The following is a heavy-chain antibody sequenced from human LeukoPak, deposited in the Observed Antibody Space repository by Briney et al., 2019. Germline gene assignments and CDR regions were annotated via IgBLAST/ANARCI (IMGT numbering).Heavy chain of an antibody. J-gene: IGHJ4*02. V-gene: IGHV1-2*02. CDR2: INPNSGGT. CDR3: ARVESSGWYFDY. D-gene: IGHD6-19*01. Sequence: GSVTVSCKSSGYTFTGYYMHWVRQAPCQGLEWMGWINPNSGGTNYAQKFQGRVTMTRDTSISTAYMELSRLRSDDTAVYYCARVESSGWYFDYWGQGTLVTVSS. CDR1: GYTFTGYY.